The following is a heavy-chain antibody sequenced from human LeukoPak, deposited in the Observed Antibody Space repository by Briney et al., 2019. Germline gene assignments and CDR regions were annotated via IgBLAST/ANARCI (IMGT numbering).Heavy chain of an antibody. CDR3: ATPGHYYDSSGYPLK. Sequence: GESLEISCKGSGYSFTSYWIGWVRQMPGKGLEWMGIIYPGDSDTRYSPSFQGQVTISADKSISTAYLQWSSLKASDTAMYYCATPGHYYDSSGYPLKWGQGTLVTVSS. D-gene: IGHD3-22*01. CDR2: IYPGDSDT. J-gene: IGHJ4*02. CDR1: GYSFTSYW. V-gene: IGHV5-51*01.